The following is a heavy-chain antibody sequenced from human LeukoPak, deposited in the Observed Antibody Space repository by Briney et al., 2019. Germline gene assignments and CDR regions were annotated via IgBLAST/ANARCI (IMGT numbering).Heavy chain of an antibody. CDR2: INHSGST. Sequence: SETLSLTCAVYGGSFSGYYWSWIRQPPGKGLGWIGEINHSGSTNYNPSLKSRVTISVDTSKNQFSLKLSSVTAADTAVYYCVRGTRYYYGMDVWGQGTTVTVSS. CDR1: GGSFSGYY. V-gene: IGHV4-34*01. J-gene: IGHJ6*02. CDR3: VRGTRYYYGMDV.